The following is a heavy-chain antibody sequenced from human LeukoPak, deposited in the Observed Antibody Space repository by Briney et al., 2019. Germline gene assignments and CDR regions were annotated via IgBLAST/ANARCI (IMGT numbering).Heavy chain of an antibody. CDR2: ISHDDTGE. CDR3: ARSSSSWYGNWFDP. Sequence: GGSLRLSCAASGFIFSNYGMHWVRQAPGKGLEWVAVISHDDTGEWYADSVQGRFTISRDNSKNTLYLQMNSLRAEDTAVYYCARSSSSWYGNWFDPWGQGTLVTVSS. J-gene: IGHJ5*02. D-gene: IGHD6-13*01. V-gene: IGHV3-30*03. CDR1: GFIFSNYG.